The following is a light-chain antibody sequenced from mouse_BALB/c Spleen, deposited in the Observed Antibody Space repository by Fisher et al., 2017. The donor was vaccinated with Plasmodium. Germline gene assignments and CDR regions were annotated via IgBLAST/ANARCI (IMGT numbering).Light chain of an antibody. J-gene: IGKJ5*01. CDR1: QIINNN. V-gene: IGKV5-43*01. Sequence: DIVLTQTTVTLSVTPGDSVSLSCRASQIINNNLHWFQQKSHESPRLLINYTSQSISGIPFRFSGSGSGKDFTLSINSVETEDFGMYFCQQSNSRPVTFGAGTKLELK. CDR3: QQSNSRPVT. CDR2: YTS.